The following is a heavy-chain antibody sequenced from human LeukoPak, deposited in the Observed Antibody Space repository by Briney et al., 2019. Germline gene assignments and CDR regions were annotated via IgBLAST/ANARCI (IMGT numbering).Heavy chain of an antibody. CDR1: GYTFSGHY. V-gene: IGHV1-2*06. CDR3: TRSWIQLWTPDFDH. D-gene: IGHD5-18*01. J-gene: IGHJ4*02. CDR2: INPNSGGT. Sequence: ASVKVSCKASGYTFSGHYLHWVRQAPGQGLEWMGRINPNSGGTKYAQKFQNRVTMTSDTSVSTAYMELNGLRSDDTAVYYCTRSWIQLWTPDFDHWGQGTLVTVSS.